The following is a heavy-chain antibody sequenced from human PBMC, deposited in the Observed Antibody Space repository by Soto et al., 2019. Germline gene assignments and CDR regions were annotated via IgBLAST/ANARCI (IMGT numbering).Heavy chain of an antibody. J-gene: IGHJ4*01. CDR3: ANDMGITIFGVADF. Sequence: GGSLRLSCAASGFTFDDYAMHWVRQAPGKGLEWVTGISWNSGSIGYADSVKGRFTISRDSAKNLLYLQMNSLRAEDYSLSYCANDMGITIFGVADFWGHGTLVTVSS. CDR1: GFTFDDYA. CDR2: ISWNSGSI. D-gene: IGHD3-3*01. V-gene: IGHV3-9*01.